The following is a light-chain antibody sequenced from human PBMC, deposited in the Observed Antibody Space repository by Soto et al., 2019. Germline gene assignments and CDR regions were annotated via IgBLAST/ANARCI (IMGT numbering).Light chain of an antibody. CDR1: QSVSSY. CDR3: QKRSNWSIT. Sequence: EIVFTQAPATMSLSPGEGATLSCMASQSVSSYLAWYHKKPGQAPRLLIYDASNRATGIADRFSGSGCGTDFILTISSLEPEDFAVYYCQKRSNWSITFGQGTRLEIK. J-gene: IGKJ5*01. V-gene: IGKV3-11*01. CDR2: DAS.